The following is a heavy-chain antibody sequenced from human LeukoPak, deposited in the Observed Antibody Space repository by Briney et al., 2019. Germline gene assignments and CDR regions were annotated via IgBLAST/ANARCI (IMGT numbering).Heavy chain of an antibody. CDR3: ATGQGHGMDV. CDR2: INSDGSST. Sequence: PGGSLRLSCAASGFTFSSYWMHWVRQAPGKGLVWVSRINSDGSSTSYADSVKGRFAISRDNARNTLYLQMNSLRAEDTAVYYCATGQGHGMDVWGQGTTVTVSS. J-gene: IGHJ6*02. V-gene: IGHV3-74*01. D-gene: IGHD1-14*01. CDR1: GFTFSSYW.